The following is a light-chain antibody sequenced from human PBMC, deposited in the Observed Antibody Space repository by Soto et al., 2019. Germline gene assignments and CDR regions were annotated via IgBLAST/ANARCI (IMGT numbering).Light chain of an antibody. V-gene: IGKV3-11*01. CDR2: DAS. CDR1: QRVSSY. CDR3: QQRSNWPLT. Sequence: EIVLTQSPATLSLSPGERATLSCRASQRVSSYLAWYQQKPGQAPRLLIYDASNRATGIPSRFSGSGSGTDFTLTISGLEPEDFAVYYCQQRSNWPLTFGGGTKVEIK. J-gene: IGKJ4*01.